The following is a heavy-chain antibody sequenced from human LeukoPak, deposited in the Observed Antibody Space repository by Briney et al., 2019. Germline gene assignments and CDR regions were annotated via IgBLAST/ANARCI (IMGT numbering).Heavy chain of an antibody. D-gene: IGHD6-19*01. CDR3: ASGLYSSGWYEVRYYYYGMDV. Sequence: ASVKVSCKASGGTFSSYAISWVRQAPGQGLEWMGGIIPIFGTANYAQKFQGRVTITADGSTSTAYMELSSLRSEDTAVYYCASGLYSSGWYEVRYYYYGMDVWGQGTTVTVSS. V-gene: IGHV1-69*13. J-gene: IGHJ6*02. CDR1: GGTFSSYA. CDR2: IIPIFGTA.